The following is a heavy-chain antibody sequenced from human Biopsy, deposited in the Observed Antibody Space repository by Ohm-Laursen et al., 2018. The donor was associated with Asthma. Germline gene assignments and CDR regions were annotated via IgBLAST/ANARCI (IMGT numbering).Heavy chain of an antibody. Sequence: SLRLSCTASGFTFSSYGMHWVRQAPGKGLEWVAVIWYDGSNKYYADSVKGRFTISRDNSKNTLYLQMNSLRAEDTAVYYCVRDGTDDAFDIWGQGTVVSVSS. CDR2: IWYDGSNK. J-gene: IGHJ3*02. V-gene: IGHV3-33*01. CDR1: GFTFSSYG. D-gene: IGHD1-1*01. CDR3: VRDGTDDAFDI.